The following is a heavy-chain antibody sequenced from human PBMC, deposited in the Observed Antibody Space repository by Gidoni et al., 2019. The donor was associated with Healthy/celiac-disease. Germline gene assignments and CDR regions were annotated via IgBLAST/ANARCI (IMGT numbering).Heavy chain of an antibody. D-gene: IGHD2-21*01. Sequence: QVQLQQWGAGLLKPSETLSLTCAVYRGSFSGYYWSWIRQPPGKGLEWIGEINHSGSTNYNPSLKSRVTISVDTSKNQFSLKLSSVTAADTAVYYCARLSVGWVFLYDYWGQGTLVTVSS. CDR1: RGSFSGYY. CDR3: ARLSVGWVFLYDY. V-gene: IGHV4-34*01. CDR2: INHSGST. J-gene: IGHJ4*02.